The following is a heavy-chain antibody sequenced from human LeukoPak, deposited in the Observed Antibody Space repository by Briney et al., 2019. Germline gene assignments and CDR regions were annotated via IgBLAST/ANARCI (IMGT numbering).Heavy chain of an antibody. Sequence: GASVKVSCKAPGYTFTSYYMHWVRQAPGQGLEWMGIINPSGGSTSYAQKFQGRVTMTRDTSTDTAYMDLSSLRPEDTAVYYCASLIGGTREYFDYWGQGTLVTVSS. V-gene: IGHV1-46*01. CDR3: ASLIGGTREYFDY. CDR2: INPSGGST. J-gene: IGHJ4*02. D-gene: IGHD3-22*01. CDR1: GYTFTSYY.